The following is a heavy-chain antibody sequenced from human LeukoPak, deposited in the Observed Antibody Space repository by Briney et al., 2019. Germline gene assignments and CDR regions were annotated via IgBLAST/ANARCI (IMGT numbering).Heavy chain of an antibody. Sequence: KPSETLSLTCTVSGGSISSYYLSWIRQPPGKGLEWIGYIYYSGSTNYNPSLKSRVTISVDTSKNQFSLELSSVTAADTAVYYCARGLRFLEWLFEASWFDPWGQGTLVTVSS. V-gene: IGHV4-59*01. J-gene: IGHJ5*02. CDR1: GGSISSYY. D-gene: IGHD3-3*01. CDR2: IYYSGST. CDR3: ARGLRFLEWLFEASWFDP.